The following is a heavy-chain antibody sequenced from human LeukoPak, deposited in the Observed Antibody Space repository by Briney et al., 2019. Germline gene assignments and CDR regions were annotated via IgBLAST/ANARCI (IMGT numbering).Heavy chain of an antibody. CDR3: ARANALYCSSTSCLFDY. Sequence: ASVKVSCKASGYTFTGYYMHWVRQAPGQGLEWMAWINPNSGGTYYAQNFHDRITMTRDTSISTAYMGLSRLGSDDTAIYYCARANALYCSSTSCLFDYWGQGTLVTVSS. J-gene: IGHJ4*02. D-gene: IGHD2-2*01. CDR2: INPNSGGT. CDR1: GYTFTGYY. V-gene: IGHV1-2*02.